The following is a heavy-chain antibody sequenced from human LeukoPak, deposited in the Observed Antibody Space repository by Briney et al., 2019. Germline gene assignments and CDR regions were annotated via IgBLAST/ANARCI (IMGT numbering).Heavy chain of an antibody. CDR1: GGSISSYY. V-gene: IGHV4-59*01. CDR3: ARVFLSDAFDM. Sequence: SETLSLTCTVSGGSISSYYWSWIRQPPGKGLEWIGYIYYSGSTNYNPSLKSRVTISVDTSKNQFSLKVSSVTAADTAVYYCARVFLSDAFDMWGQGTMVTVSS. CDR2: IYYSGST. J-gene: IGHJ3*02. D-gene: IGHD2-21*01.